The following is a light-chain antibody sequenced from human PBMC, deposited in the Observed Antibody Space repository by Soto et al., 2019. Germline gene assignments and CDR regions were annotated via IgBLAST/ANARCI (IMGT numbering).Light chain of an antibody. V-gene: IGKV1-17*01. CDR1: QGIRDA. CDR2: AAS. J-gene: IGKJ1*01. Sequence: DIQMTQSPSSLSASVGDRVTITCRASQGIRDALGWYQQKPGKAPKRLIYAASSLQSGVPSRFRGSGSGTEFTLTISSLQPVDFATYYCLQHNSYPQTFGQGTKVEIK. CDR3: LQHNSYPQT.